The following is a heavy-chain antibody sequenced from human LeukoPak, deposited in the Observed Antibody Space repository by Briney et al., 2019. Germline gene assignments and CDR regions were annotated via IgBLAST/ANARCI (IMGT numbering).Heavy chain of an antibody. CDR2: ISTGGDTT. J-gene: IGHJ2*01. CDR1: GFTFSSYA. Sequence: GGSLRLSCAASGFTFSSYAMSWVRQAPGKGLEWVSAISTGGDTTYYADSVKGRFTISRDNSKNTLYLQMNSLRAEDTAVYYCTKVRAYDDSGNPYWHFDLWGRGTLVTVSS. D-gene: IGHD3-10*01. CDR3: TKVRAYDDSGNPYWHFDL. V-gene: IGHV3-23*01.